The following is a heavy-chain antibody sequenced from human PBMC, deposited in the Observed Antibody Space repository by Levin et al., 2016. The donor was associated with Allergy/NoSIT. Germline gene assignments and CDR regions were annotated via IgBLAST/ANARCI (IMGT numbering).Heavy chain of an antibody. Sequence: WIRQPPGKGLEWIGYIYYSGSTYYNPSLKSRVTISVDTSKNQFSLKLSSVTAADTAVYYCARTGYYYDSSDWGMDVWGQGTTVTVSS. D-gene: IGHD3-22*01. V-gene: IGHV4-31*02. CDR3: ARTGYYYDSSDWGMDV. CDR2: IYYSGST. J-gene: IGHJ6*02.